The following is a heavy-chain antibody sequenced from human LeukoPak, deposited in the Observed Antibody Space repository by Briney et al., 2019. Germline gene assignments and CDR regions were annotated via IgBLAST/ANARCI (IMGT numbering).Heavy chain of an antibody. Sequence: GGTLRLSCAASGFTFSSYWMSWLRQAPGKGLEWVSGINWNGGSTGYADSVKGRFTISRDNAKNSLYLQMNSLRAEDTALYYCARRRVTLVRGVDITSYYFDYWGQGTLVIVSS. CDR2: INWNGGST. J-gene: IGHJ4*02. V-gene: IGHV3-20*04. CDR1: GFTFSSYW. D-gene: IGHD3-10*01. CDR3: ARRRVTLVRGVDITSYYFDY.